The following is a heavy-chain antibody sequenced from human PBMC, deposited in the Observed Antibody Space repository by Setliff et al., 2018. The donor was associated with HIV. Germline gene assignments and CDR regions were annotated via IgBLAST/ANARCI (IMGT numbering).Heavy chain of an antibody. CDR1: GGIFSSYA. CDR2: IIPILGSI. CDR3: ARLSGDNSGQPYYYYMDV. J-gene: IGHJ6*03. D-gene: IGHD3-22*01. Sequence: SVKVSCKASGGIFSSYALSWVRQAPGQGLEWMGGIIPILGSIDYAQKFQGRLAITADESTGTAYMELSSLGFEDTAMYYCARLSGDNSGQPYYYYMDVWGRGTTVTVSS. V-gene: IGHV1-69*13.